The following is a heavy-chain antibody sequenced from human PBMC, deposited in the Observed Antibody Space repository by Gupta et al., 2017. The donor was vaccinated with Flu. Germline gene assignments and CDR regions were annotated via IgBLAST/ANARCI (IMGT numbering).Heavy chain of an antibody. J-gene: IGHJ6*02. CDR2: ISNDGRSN. V-gene: IGHV3-30*18. CDR1: GSSFIDYG. CDR3: AKDWKWNHNNYGMNV. Sequence: VRVVVSGTGVVHPGSALSLSCYPSGSSFIDYGMHWVRQDPGKGLEWVAVISNDGRSNSYADYVKGRLTISRDNSKNTLYLQMSSLRTEDTAVYYWAKDWKWNHNNYGMNVWGQGTTVAVSS. D-gene: IGHD1-1*01.